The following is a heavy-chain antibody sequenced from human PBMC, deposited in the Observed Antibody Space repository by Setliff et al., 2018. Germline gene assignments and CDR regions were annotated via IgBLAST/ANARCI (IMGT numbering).Heavy chain of an antibody. Sequence: GASVKVSCKASGYTFTNYGFTWVRQAPGQGLEWMGMIITNTGKTSYSKKFQGKVTMTTDTYTGTGYMELRSLTSDDTAVYFCARSWRAGALNHFDYWGQGSRVTVSS. CDR3: ARSWRAGALNHFDY. V-gene: IGHV1-18*01. J-gene: IGHJ4*02. CDR2: IITNTGKT. CDR1: GYTFTNYG. D-gene: IGHD3-3*01.